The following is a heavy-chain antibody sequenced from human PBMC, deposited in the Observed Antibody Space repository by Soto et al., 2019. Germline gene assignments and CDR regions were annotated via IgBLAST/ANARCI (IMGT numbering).Heavy chain of an antibody. CDR2: INGYNGNT. CDR3: ARESDYRYNYYGMDV. J-gene: IGHJ6*04. D-gene: IGHD4-17*01. Sequence: QVQLVQSGDEVKKPGASVKVSCKASGYTFTRYGITWVRQARGQGREWIGWINGYNGNTKYAHKLQGRVTMTTDTSTSTADVECRSLTSDDTDVYYCARESDYRYNYYGMDVWGKGTTVTVSS. CDR1: GYTFTRYG. V-gene: IGHV1-18*01.